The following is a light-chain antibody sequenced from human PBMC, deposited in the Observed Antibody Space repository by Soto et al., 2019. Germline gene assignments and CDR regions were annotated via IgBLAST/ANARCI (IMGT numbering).Light chain of an antibody. CDR2: EDS. V-gene: IGLV2-23*01. Sequence: QSVLTQPASVSGSPGQSITISCTGTNNDVGSYNLVSWYQQYPGEAPKLMIFEDSLRPSGVSSRFSGSKSGNTASLTISGLQAEDEAHYHCCSYAGDRTLIFGGGTQLTVL. CDR1: NNDVGSYNL. CDR3: CSYAGDRTLI. J-gene: IGLJ2*01.